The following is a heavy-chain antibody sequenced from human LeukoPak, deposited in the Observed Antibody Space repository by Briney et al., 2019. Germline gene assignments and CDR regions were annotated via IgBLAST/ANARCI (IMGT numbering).Heavy chain of an antibody. D-gene: IGHD1-26*01. CDR2: IRYDESKK. CDR3: AKSHLPNAYSGTYYCDY. Sequence: PGGSLRLSCAASGFTFSYYGMHWVRQAPGKGLGWVAFIRYDESKKFYGDSVKGRFTISRDNSKNTLYLQMNSLRTEDTAVYYCAKSHLPNAYSGTYYCDYWGQGTLVTVSS. CDR1: GFTFSYYG. V-gene: IGHV3-30*02. J-gene: IGHJ4*02.